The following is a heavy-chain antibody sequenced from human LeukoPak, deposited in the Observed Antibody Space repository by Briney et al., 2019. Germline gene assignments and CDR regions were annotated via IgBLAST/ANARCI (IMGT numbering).Heavy chain of an antibody. D-gene: IGHD6-6*01. V-gene: IGHV1-2*02. CDR3: ARQSYGSSYYFDY. Sequence: XYXXHWVRQAXGQGLEWMGWVNPNTGTTNYAQKFQGRVTLTRDTSISTAYMELSSLTSDDTAVYYCARQSYGSSYYFDYWGQGTLVTVSS. CDR2: VNPNTGTT. CDR1: XYX. J-gene: IGHJ4*02.